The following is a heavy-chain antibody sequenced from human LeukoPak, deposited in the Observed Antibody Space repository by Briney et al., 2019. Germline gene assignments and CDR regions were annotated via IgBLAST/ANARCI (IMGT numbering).Heavy chain of an antibody. CDR1: GFTFSSYG. CDR2: IRYDGSNK. V-gene: IGHV3-30*02. Sequence: GSLRLSCAASGFTFSSYGMHWVRQAPGKGLEWVAFIRYDGSNKYYADSVKGRFTISRDNSKNTLYPQMNSLRAEDTAVYYCAKDSDDRSYSNLDYWGQGTLVTVSS. D-gene: IGHD1-26*01. CDR3: AKDSDDRSYSNLDY. J-gene: IGHJ4*02.